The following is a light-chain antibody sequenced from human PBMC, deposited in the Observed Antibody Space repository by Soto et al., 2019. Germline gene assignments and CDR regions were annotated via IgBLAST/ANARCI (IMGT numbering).Light chain of an antibody. CDR2: AAS. J-gene: IGKJ5*01. CDR1: QTISSW. CDR3: QQSYSTPST. Sequence: DIQMTQCHSTLSGSVGDRVTIPWRASQTISSWLAWYQQKPGKAPKLLIYAASTWQSGVPSRFSGSGSGTDFTLTISSLQSEDFATYYCQQSYSTPSTFGQGTRLEIK. V-gene: IGKV1-39*01.